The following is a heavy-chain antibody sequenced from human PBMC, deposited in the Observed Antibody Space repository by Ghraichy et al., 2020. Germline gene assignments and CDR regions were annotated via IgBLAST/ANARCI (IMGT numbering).Heavy chain of an antibody. Sequence: GGSLRLSCAASGFTFSSYSMHWVRQAPGKGLEWVANINQDGSEIYYVDSVKGRFTISRDSAKSTLHLQMNSLRAEDTAVYYCARDIGSGFYWSQGTLVTVSS. D-gene: IGHD3-10*01. CDR2: INQDGSEI. CDR1: GFTFSSYS. V-gene: IGHV3-7*03. J-gene: IGHJ4*02. CDR3: ARDIGSGFY.